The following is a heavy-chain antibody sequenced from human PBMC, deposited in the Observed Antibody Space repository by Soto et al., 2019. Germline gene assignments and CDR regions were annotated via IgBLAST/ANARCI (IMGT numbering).Heavy chain of an antibody. V-gene: IGHV1-8*01. CDR1: GYTFTSYD. J-gene: IGHJ6*02. Sequence: QVQLVQSGAEVKKPGASVKVSCKASGYTFTSYDINWVRQATGQGLEWMGWMNPNSGNTGKAQKFQGRATITRTTSISTASMELSSLRSKDTDVEYCAREKSYYGMDVWGQGTTVTVSS. CDR3: AREKSYYGMDV. CDR2: MNPNSGNT.